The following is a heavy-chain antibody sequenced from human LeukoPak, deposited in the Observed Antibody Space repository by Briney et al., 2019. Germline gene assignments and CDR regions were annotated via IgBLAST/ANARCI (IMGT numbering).Heavy chain of an antibody. Sequence: ASVKVSCKASGYTFTSYAMHWVRQAPGQRLEWMGWINAGNGNTKYSQKFQGRVTITRDTSASTAYMELSSLRSEDTAVYYCARVRAVAGTGPFGYWGQGTLVTVSS. CDR3: ARVRAVAGTGPFGY. D-gene: IGHD6-19*01. CDR1: GYTFTSYA. CDR2: INAGNGNT. J-gene: IGHJ4*02. V-gene: IGHV1-3*01.